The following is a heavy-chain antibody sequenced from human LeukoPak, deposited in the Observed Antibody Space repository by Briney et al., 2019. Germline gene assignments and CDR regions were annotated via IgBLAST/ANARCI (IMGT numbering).Heavy chain of an antibody. J-gene: IGHJ5*01. CDR1: GGSMTSYY. V-gene: IGHV4-59*08. Sequence: PSETLSLTCTVSGGSMTSYYWSWIPQPPGKGLEWIAYIYYSGGTNYNPSLKSRVTISVNTSKNQFSLKLSSVTAADTAVYYCARHARSTFSTSWYDSWGQGTLVTVSS. D-gene: IGHD2-2*01. CDR3: ARHARSTFSTSWYDS. CDR2: IYYSGGT.